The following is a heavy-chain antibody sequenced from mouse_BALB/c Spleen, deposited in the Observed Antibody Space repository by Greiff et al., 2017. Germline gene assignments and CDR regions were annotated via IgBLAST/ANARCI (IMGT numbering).Heavy chain of an antibody. V-gene: IGHV5-9-4*01. J-gene: IGHJ2*01. CDR1: GFTFSSYA. D-gene: IGHD1-1*01. Sequence: EVQLQQSGGGLVKPGGSLKLSCAASGFTFSSYAMSWVRQSPEKRLEWVAEISSGGSYTYYPDTVTGRFTISRDNAKNTLYLEMSSLRSEDTAMYYCARVYYGSSPYFDYWGQGTTLTVSS. CDR2: ISSGGSYT. CDR3: ARVYYGSSPYFDY.